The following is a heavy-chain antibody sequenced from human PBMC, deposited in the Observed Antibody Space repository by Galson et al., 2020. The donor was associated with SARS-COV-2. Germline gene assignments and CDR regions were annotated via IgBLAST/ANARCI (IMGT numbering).Heavy chain of an antibody. J-gene: IGHJ4*02. V-gene: IGHV1-3*01. Sequence: ASVKVSCKASGYTFTSYAMHWVRQAPGQRLEWMGWINAGNGNTKYSQKFQGRVTITRDTSASTAYMELSSLRSEDTAVYYCARAADYYDSSGYLIFDYWGQGTLVTVSS. CDR2: INAGNGNT. CDR3: ARAADYYDSSGYLIFDY. CDR1: GYTFTSYA. D-gene: IGHD3-22*01.